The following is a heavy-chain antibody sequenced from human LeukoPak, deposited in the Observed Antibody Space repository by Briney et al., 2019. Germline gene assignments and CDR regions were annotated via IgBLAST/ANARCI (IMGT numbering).Heavy chain of an antibody. J-gene: IGHJ4*02. V-gene: IGHV1-2*02. CDR3: ARAAWGSGYYR. CDR1: GGTFSSYA. CDR2: IIPNSGGT. D-gene: IGHD3-22*01. Sequence: GASVKVSCKASGGTFSSYAISWVRQAPGQGLEWMGGIIPNSGGTNYAQKFQGRVTMTRDTSISTAYMELSRLRSDDTAVYYCARAAWGSGYYRWGQGTLVTVSS.